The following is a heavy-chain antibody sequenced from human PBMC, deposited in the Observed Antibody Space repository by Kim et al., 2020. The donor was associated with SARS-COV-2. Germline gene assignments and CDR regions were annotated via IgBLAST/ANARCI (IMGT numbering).Heavy chain of an antibody. CDR3: ARRGYYDSSGFYPY. V-gene: IGHV4-39*01. J-gene: IGHJ4*02. Sequence: TPSLKSRVTMSVDKSKNQFSLKLSSVTAADTAVYYCARRGYYDSSGFYPYWGQGTLVTVSS. D-gene: IGHD3-22*01.